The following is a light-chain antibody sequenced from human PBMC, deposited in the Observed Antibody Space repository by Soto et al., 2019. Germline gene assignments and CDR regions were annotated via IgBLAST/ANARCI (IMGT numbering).Light chain of an antibody. CDR2: GAS. J-gene: IGKJ2*01. V-gene: IGKV3-20*01. Sequence: EIVLTQSPGPLSLSPGESATLSCRTSQSVTSSYLAWYQQKPGQAPRLLIYGASTRATGIPDRFSGGGSGTVFILTISRLEPEDFAVYYCQQYYSSPYTFGQGTEVEI. CDR1: QSVTSSY. CDR3: QQYYSSPYT.